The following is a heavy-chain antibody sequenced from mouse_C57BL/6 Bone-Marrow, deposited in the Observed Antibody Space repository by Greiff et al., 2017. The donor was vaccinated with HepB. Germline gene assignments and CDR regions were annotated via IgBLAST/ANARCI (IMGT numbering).Heavy chain of an antibody. J-gene: IGHJ2*01. V-gene: IGHV1-81*01. Sequence: QVQLQQSGAELARPGTSVKLSCKASGYTFTSYGISWVKQRTGQGLEWIAEIYPRSGNTYYNEKFKSKATLTADKPYSITYMELRSQTSEDSAAYFCARAKTRLDYWGQGTTLTVSS. CDR1: GYTFTSYG. D-gene: IGHD2-13*01. CDR2: IYPRSGNT. CDR3: ARAKTRLDY.